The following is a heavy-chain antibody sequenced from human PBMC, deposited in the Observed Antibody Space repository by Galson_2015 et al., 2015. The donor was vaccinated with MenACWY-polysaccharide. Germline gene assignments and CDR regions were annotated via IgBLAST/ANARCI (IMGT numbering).Heavy chain of an antibody. V-gene: IGHV3-30*03. CDR2: ISYDGDRQ. CDR1: GFTFSKFS. CDR3: ARDGYSFGYYSDL. Sequence: SLRLSCAASGFTFSKFSMHWVRQAPGKGLEWVALISYDGDRQYYVDSVKGRFTVSRDNSKNTVILQMDSLRTEDSAVYFCARDGYSFGYYSDLWGQGTLVTVS. D-gene: IGHD5-18*01. J-gene: IGHJ4*02.